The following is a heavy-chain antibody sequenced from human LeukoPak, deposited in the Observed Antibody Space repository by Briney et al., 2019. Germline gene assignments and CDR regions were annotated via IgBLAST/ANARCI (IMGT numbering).Heavy chain of an antibody. D-gene: IGHD6-13*01. V-gene: IGHV1-2*02. Sequence: ASVKVSCKASGYTFTGYYMHWVRQAPGQGLEWMGWINPNSGGTNYAQKFQGRVTMTRDTSISTAYTELSRLRSDDTAVYYCARDRIAAAGTRWFDPWGQGTLVTVSS. J-gene: IGHJ5*02. CDR2: INPNSGGT. CDR3: ARDRIAAAGTRWFDP. CDR1: GYTFTGYY.